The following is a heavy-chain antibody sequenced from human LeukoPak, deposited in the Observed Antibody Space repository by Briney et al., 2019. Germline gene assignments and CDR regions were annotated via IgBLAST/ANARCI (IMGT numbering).Heavy chain of an antibody. J-gene: IGHJ4*02. CDR3: ARGWEFSSGGSDY. CDR2: ISSSSSTI. CDR1: GFTFSSYS. D-gene: IGHD3-16*02. V-gene: IGHV3-48*01. Sequence: GGSLRLSCAASGFTFSSYSMNWVRQAPGKGLEWVSYISSSSSTIYYADSVKGRFTISRDNAKNSLYLQMNSLRAEDTAVYYCARGWEFSSGGSDYWGQGTLVTVSS.